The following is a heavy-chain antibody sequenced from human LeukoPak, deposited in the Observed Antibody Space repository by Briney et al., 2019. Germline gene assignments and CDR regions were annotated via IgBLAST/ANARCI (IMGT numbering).Heavy chain of an antibody. D-gene: IGHD3-3*01. CDR3: ARDTGIFGDAFDI. V-gene: IGHV1-2*02. J-gene: IGHJ3*02. Sequence: PGASVKVSCKASGYTFTGYYIHWVRQAPGQGLEWMGWISPDSGGTNYAQKFQGRVTMTRDTSIITAYMELTSLISDDTAAYYCARDTGIFGDAFDIWGQGTMVTVSS. CDR2: ISPDSGGT. CDR1: GYTFTGYY.